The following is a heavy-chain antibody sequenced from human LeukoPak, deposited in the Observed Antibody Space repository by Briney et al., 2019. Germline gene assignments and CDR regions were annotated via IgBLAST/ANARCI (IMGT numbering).Heavy chain of an antibody. D-gene: IGHD3-16*01. CDR1: GFTFSSYG. CDR3: AKGGLHFDY. CDR2: ISYDGSNK. Sequence: GGSLRLSCAASGFTFSSYGMHWVRQAPGKGLEWVAVISYDGSNKYYADSVKGRFTISRDNSKNTLYLQMNSLRAEDRAVYYCAKGGLHFDYWGQGTLVTVSS. V-gene: IGHV3-30*18. J-gene: IGHJ4*02.